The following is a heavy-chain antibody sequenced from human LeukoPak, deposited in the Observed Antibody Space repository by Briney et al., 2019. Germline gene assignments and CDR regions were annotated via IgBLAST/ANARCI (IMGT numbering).Heavy chain of an antibody. V-gene: IGHV3-13*01. Sequence: KGLEWVSSIGTTGDTHYAVSVKGRFTISRENAKNSLYLQMSSLSAGDTAVYYCARSFYGDYPYWGQGTLVTVSS. CDR2: IGTTGDT. D-gene: IGHD4-17*01. J-gene: IGHJ4*02. CDR3: ARSFYGDYPY.